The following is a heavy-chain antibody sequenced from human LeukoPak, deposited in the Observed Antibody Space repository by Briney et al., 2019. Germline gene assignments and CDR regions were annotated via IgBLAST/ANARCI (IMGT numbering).Heavy chain of an antibody. V-gene: IGHV1-46*01. CDR1: GGTFSSYA. CDR3: ARESIVDTAMVTIDY. D-gene: IGHD5-18*01. Sequence: ASVKVSCKASGGTFSSYAISWVRQAPGQGLEWMGIINPSGGSTSYAQKFQGRVTMTRDMSTSTVYMELSSLRSEDTAVYYCARESIVDTAMVTIDYWGQGTLVTVSS. J-gene: IGHJ4*02. CDR2: INPSGGST.